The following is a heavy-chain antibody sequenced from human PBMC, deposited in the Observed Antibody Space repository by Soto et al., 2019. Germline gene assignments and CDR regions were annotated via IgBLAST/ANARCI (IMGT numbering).Heavy chain of an antibody. J-gene: IGHJ3*02. Sequence: SETLSLTCTVSGGAVSSGTYYWSWIRQPPGKGLEWIGHIYFTGSTNYNPSLKSRVTMSLDTSKNQFSLKLSSVTAADTAVYYCARVLSSSWKGDAFDIWGQGTMVTVSS. CDR2: IYFTGST. D-gene: IGHD6-13*01. CDR3: ARVLSSSWKGDAFDI. CDR1: GGAVSSGTYY. V-gene: IGHV4-61*01.